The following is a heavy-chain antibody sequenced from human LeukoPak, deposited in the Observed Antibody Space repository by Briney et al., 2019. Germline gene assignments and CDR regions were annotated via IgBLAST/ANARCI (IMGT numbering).Heavy chain of an antibody. V-gene: IGHV4-30-2*01. CDR2: IYHSGTA. Sequence: SETLSLTCTVSAGSITSDDSYWSWIRQPPGKGLEWIGYIYHSGTAYYNPSLKSRVTMSVDTSKNQFSLKLSSVTAADTAVYYCARQGGLNSYYGGLAFDYWGQGTLVTVSS. J-gene: IGHJ4*02. D-gene: IGHD2-21*01. CDR3: ARQGGLNSYYGGLAFDY. CDR1: AGSITSDDSY.